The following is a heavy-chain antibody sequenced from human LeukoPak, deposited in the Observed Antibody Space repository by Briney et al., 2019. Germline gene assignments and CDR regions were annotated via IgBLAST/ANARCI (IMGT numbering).Heavy chain of an antibody. Sequence: SETLSLTCTVSGDYVTSTSYYWGWIRQPPGEGLHWVASISYSRNTYYNPSLKSRVTISVDTPKNQFSLRLNSVTAADTAVYYCARKPIFSGMHFYYFDYWGQGALVTVSS. CDR3: ARKPIFSGMHFYYFDY. CDR2: ISYSRNT. CDR1: GDYVTSTSYY. D-gene: IGHD3-10*01. J-gene: IGHJ4*02. V-gene: IGHV4-39*01.